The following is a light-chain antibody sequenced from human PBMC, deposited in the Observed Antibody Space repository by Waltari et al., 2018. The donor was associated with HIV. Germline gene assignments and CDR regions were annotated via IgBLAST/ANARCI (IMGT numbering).Light chain of an antibody. Sequence: QSALTQPPSASGSPGQSVTISCTGTSSDVVGYNYVSWYQQHPGKAPKLMIYQVNKRPSGVPARFSGTKSGNRASLTVSGLQAEDEADYYCSSFAGSNNLMVFGGGTKLTVL. CDR2: QVN. V-gene: IGLV2-8*01. J-gene: IGLJ2*01. CDR3: SSFAGSNNLMV. CDR1: SSDVVGYNY.